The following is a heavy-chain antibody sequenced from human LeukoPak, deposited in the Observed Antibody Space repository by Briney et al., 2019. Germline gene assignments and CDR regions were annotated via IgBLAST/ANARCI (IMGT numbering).Heavy chain of an antibody. CDR2: IYYSGST. Sequence: SETLSLTCTVSGGSISSGGYYWSWNRQHPGKGLEWIGYIYYSGSTYYNPSLKSRVTISVDTSKNQFSLKLSSVTAADTAVYYCARVSGYCSGGSCYYGTIDYWGQGTLVTVSS. CDR1: GGSISSGGYY. D-gene: IGHD2-15*01. CDR3: ARVSGYCSGGSCYYGTIDY. V-gene: IGHV4-31*03. J-gene: IGHJ4*02.